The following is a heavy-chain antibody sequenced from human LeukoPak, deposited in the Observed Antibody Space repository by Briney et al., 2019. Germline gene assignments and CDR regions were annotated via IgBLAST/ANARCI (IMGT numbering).Heavy chain of an antibody. J-gene: IGHJ4*02. CDR1: GGSISSGSYY. Sequence: TSQTLSLTCTVSGGSISSGSYYWSWIRQPAGKGLEWIGRIYTSGSTNYNPSLKSRVTISVDTSKNQFSLKLSSVTAADTAVYYCARADILTGYSPDYWGQGTLVTVSS. CDR2: IYTSGST. D-gene: IGHD3-9*01. V-gene: IGHV4-61*02. CDR3: ARADILTGYSPDY.